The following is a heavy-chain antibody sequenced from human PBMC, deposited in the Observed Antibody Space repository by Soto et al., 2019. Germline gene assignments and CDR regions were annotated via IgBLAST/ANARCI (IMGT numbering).Heavy chain of an antibody. D-gene: IGHD3-22*01. J-gene: IGHJ3*02. CDR2: IGESGTPT. CDR1: GFTFSSYA. V-gene: IGHV3-23*01. Sequence: PGGSLRLSCAASGFTFSSYAMKWVRQAPGKGLEWVSLIGESGTPTYYADSVKGRFTISRDNSKNTLYLQMNSLRAEDTAVYYCASWGGEYYDSSGYLSVGGDFDIWGQGTMVTVSS. CDR3: ASWGGEYYDSSGYLSVGGDFDI.